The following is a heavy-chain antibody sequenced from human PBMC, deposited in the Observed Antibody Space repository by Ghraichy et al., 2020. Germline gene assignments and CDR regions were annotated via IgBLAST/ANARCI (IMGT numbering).Heavy chain of an antibody. CDR3: ARDLEHSSSWYFVGGRWGPRDNWFDP. J-gene: IGHJ5*02. Sequence: SQTLSLTCTVSGYSISSGYYWGWIRQPPGKGLEWIGSIYHSGSTYYNPSLKSRVTISVDTSKNQFSLKLSSVTAADTAVYYCARDLEHSSSWYFVGGRWGPRDNWFDPWGQGTLVTVSS. D-gene: IGHD6-13*01. V-gene: IGHV4-38-2*02. CDR2: IYHSGST. CDR1: GYSISSGYY.